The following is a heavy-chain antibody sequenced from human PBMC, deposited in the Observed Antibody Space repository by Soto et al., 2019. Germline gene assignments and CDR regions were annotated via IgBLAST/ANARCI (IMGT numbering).Heavy chain of an antibody. CDR2: MNPNSGNT. V-gene: IGHV1-8*01. D-gene: IGHD2-2*01. CDR3: ARGVRVGVPAANYYYYYMDV. J-gene: IGHJ6*03. Sequence: QVPLVQSGAEVKKPGASVKVSCKASGYTFTSYDINWVRQATGQGLEWMGWMNPNSGNTGYAQKFQGRVTMTRNTSISTAYMELSSLRSEDTAVYYCARGVRVGVPAANYYYYYMDVWGKGTTVTVSS. CDR1: GYTFTSYD.